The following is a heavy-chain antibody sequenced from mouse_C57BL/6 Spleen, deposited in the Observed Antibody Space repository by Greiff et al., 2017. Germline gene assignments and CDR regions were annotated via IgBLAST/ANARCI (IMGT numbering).Heavy chain of an antibody. V-gene: IGHV1-26*01. CDR1: GYTFTDYY. J-gene: IGHJ2*01. Sequence: VQLKQSGPELVKPGASVKISCKASGYTFTDYYMNWVKQSHGKSLEWIGDINPNNGGTSYNQKFKGKATLTVDKSSSTAYMELRSLTSEDSAVYYCARRGLYYGYSDYWGQGTTLTVSS. D-gene: IGHD2-2*01. CDR3: ARRGLYYGYSDY. CDR2: INPNNGGT.